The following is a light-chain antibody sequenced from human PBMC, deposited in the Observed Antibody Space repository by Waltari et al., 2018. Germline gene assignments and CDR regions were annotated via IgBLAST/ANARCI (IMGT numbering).Light chain of an antibody. Sequence: DIVLTPSPGTLSLSPGERATLSCRASQGVGKYLAWYQQRPGQAPRLLLYHASIRATGIPDRFSGSGSGTDFSLTISRLEPEDFAVYYCQKYDFLPATFGQGTTVEIK. CDR1: QGVGKY. J-gene: IGKJ1*01. CDR2: HAS. CDR3: QKYDFLPAT. V-gene: IGKV3-20*01.